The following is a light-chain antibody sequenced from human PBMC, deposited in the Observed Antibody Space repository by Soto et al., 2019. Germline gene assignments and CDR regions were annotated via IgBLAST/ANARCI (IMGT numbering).Light chain of an antibody. CDR2: HAI. V-gene: IGKV3-15*01. CDR3: QQYNNWPPIT. J-gene: IGKJ5*01. Sequence: EVVMTQSSATLSVSPGERATLSCRASQSISGNLAWYQQKPGQAPRLLIYHAIARATGIPTRFSGSGSGTEFTLTISSLQSEDFAVYYCQQYNNWPPITFGQGTRLEIK. CDR1: QSISGN.